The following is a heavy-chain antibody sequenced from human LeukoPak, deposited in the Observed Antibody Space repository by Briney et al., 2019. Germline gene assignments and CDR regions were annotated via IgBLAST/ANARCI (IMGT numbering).Heavy chain of an antibody. J-gene: IGHJ6*02. Sequence: SETLSLTCAVSVGSISSGNWWSWVRQSPGKGLEWIGEIYHNGTSNNNPSLKSRVTISADTFKNHFSLKLTSVTAADTAVYYTATAPILRGEGGEHYKYGMDVWGQGTTVIVSS. D-gene: IGHD2-2*02. CDR2: IYHNGTS. CDR3: ATAPILRGEGGEHYKYGMDV. V-gene: IGHV4-4*02. CDR1: VGSISSGNW.